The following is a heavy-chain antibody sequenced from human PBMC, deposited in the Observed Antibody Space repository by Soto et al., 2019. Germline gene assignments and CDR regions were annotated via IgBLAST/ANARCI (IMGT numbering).Heavy chain of an antibody. J-gene: IGHJ6*02. D-gene: IGHD2-2*02. Sequence: GGSLRLGCRASGFTFSGDAMSWVHQAPGKGRGWVSAISGSGGSTYYADSVKGRFTISRDNSKDTLYLQMNSRRAEDTAVYYCAKDNCCRSTGCYTGGYYYYGMGVWGQGTTVSVSS. V-gene: IGHV3-23*01. CDR3: AKDNCCRSTGCYTGGYYYYGMGV. CDR1: GFTFSGDA. CDR2: ISGSGGST.